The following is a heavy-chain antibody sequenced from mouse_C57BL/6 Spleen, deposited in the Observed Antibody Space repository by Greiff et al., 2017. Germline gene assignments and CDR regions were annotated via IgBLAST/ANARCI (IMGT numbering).Heavy chain of an antibody. Sequence: QVHVKQSGPELVKPGASVKLSCKASGYTFTSYDINWVKQRPGQGLEWIGWIYPRDGSTKYNEKFKGKATLTVDTSSSTAYMELHSLTSEDSAVYFCATLTERKSYAMDYWGQGTSVTVSS. V-gene: IGHV1-85*01. J-gene: IGHJ4*01. D-gene: IGHD4-1*01. CDR1: GYTFTSYD. CDR3: ATLTERKSYAMDY. CDR2: IYPRDGST.